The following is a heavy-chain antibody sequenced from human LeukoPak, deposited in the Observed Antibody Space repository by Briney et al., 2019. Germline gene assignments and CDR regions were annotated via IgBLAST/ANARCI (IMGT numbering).Heavy chain of an antibody. J-gene: IGHJ4*02. V-gene: IGHV4-59*01. CDR3: ARAEPVITLFDY. CDR2: IYYSGST. D-gene: IGHD3-22*01. Sequence: SETLSLTCTVSDGSISSYYWSWIRQPPGKGLEWIGYIYYSGSTNYNPSLKSRVTISVDTSKNQFSLKLSSVTAADTAVYYCARAEPVITLFDYWGQGTLVTVSS. CDR1: DGSISSYY.